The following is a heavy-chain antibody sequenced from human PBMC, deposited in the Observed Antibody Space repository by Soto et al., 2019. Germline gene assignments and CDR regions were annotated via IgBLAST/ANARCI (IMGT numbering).Heavy chain of an antibody. Sequence: GASVKVSCKASGYIFSANYIHWVRQATGQGLELLGWINPHSGATNYAQKFLGRVTMSADTSASTAYMDLARLKSDDTAVYYCGRAHARGFSGCFDPWGRGTLVTFSS. D-gene: IGHD3-10*01. CDR3: GRAHARGFSGCFDP. J-gene: IGHJ5*02. CDR2: INPHSGAT. CDR1: GYIFSANY. V-gene: IGHV1-2*02.